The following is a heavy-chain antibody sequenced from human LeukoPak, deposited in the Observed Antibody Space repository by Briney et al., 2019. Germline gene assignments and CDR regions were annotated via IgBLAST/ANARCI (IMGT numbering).Heavy chain of an antibody. Sequence: ASVKVSCKASGYTFTSYDINWVRQATGQGLEWMGWMNPNSGNTGYAQKFQGRVTITRNTSISTAYMELSSLRSEDTAVYYCGVMGGKTHDDAFDIWGRGTMVTVSS. V-gene: IGHV1-8*03. CDR1: GYTFTSYD. J-gene: IGHJ3*02. CDR3: GVMGGKTHDDAFDI. D-gene: IGHD4-23*01. CDR2: MNPNSGNT.